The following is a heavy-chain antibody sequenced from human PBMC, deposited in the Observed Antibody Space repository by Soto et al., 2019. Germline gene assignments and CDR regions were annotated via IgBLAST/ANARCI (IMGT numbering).Heavy chain of an antibody. V-gene: IGHV4-59*08. CDR1: GGSISSYY. Sequence: SETLSLTCTVSGGSISSYYWSWIRQPPGKGLEWIGYIYYSGSTNYNPSLKSRVTISVDTSKNQFSLKLSSVTAADTAAYYCATLRFLEWSGNWFDPWGQGTLVTVSS. CDR3: ATLRFLEWSGNWFDP. CDR2: IYYSGST. D-gene: IGHD3-3*01. J-gene: IGHJ5*02.